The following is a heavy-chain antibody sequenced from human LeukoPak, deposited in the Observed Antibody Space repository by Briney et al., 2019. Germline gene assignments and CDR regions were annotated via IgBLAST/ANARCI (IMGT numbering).Heavy chain of an antibody. CDR3: ARDTEPGIAVAGTSY. CDR1: GYTFTSYG. CDR2: ISAYNGNT. V-gene: IGHV1-18*01. D-gene: IGHD6-19*01. J-gene: IGHJ4*02. Sequence: ASVKVSCKASGYTFTSYGISWVRRAPGQGLEWMGWISAYNGNTNYAQKLQGRVTMTTDTSTSTAYMELRSLRSDDTAVYYCARDTEPGIAVAGTSYWGQGTLVTVSS.